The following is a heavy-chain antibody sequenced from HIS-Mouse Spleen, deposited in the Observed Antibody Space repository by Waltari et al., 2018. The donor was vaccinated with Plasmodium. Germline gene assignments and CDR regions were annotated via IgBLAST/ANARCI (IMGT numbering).Heavy chain of an antibody. CDR2: IYYMGSN. J-gene: IGHJ4*02. D-gene: IGHD6-13*01. CDR3: ARSIAATVTFYFDY. V-gene: IGHV4-31*03. Sequence: QVQLQESGPGLVKPSQTLSLTCTVSGGSISSGGYYWSWIRQHPGKGLEWIGYIYYMGSNYYDPSLKRRVTISVDTSKNQFSLKLSSVTAADTAVYYCARSIAATVTFYFDYWGQGTLVTVSS. CDR1: GGSISSGGYY.